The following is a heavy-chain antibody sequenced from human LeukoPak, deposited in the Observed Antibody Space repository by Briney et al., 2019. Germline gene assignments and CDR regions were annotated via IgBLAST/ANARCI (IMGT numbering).Heavy chain of an antibody. CDR1: GASISNHY. V-gene: IGHV4-59*11. CDR2: VHYNGYT. J-gene: IGHJ4*02. D-gene: IGHD2/OR15-2a*01. Sequence: PSETLSLTCTVSGASISNHYWSWIRQPPGKGLEWIGYVHYNGYTNYNPSLTSRVATSVDTSRNQFSLRLYSVSAADTAVYYCARGSTRADDYWGQGILVTVSS. CDR3: ARGSTRADDY.